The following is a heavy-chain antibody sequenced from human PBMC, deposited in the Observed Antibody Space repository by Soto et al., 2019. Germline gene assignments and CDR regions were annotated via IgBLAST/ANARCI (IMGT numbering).Heavy chain of an antibody. D-gene: IGHD2-15*01. J-gene: IGHJ4*02. CDR2: ISDSGGST. Sequence: EVQLLESGGGLVQPGGSLRLSCAASGFTFGSYAMSWVRQAPGKGLEWVSGISDSGGSTYYADSVKGRFTISRDNSKNTLYLQMNSLRAEDTAVYYCANGCGGTCYSRIHYWGQGTLVTVSS. CDR3: ANGCGGTCYSRIHY. V-gene: IGHV3-23*01. CDR1: GFTFGSYA.